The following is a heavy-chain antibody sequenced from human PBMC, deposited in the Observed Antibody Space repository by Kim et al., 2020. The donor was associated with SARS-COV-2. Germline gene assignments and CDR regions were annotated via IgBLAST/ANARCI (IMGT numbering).Heavy chain of an antibody. CDR1: SDSISSYY. D-gene: IGHD6-19*01. CDR3: ARSEGRGSWHQFDY. V-gene: IGHV4-59*01. J-gene: IGHJ4*02. Sequence: SETLSLTCSVSSDSISSYYCSWIRQLPGKGLEWLGYISYSGSTDYNPSLKIRVTISWDTSKNQFSLELTSVTNADTAVYYCARSEGRGSWHQFDYWGQGILVTVSS. CDR2: ISYSGST.